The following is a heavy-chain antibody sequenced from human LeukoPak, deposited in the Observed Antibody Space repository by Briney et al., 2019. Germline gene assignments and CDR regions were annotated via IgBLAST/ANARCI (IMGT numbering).Heavy chain of an antibody. V-gene: IGHV4-4*07. J-gene: IGHJ6*03. D-gene: IGHD2-2*01. Sequence: YPSETLSLTCTVSGDSISDDYYTWMRQPAGKGLEWIGRIHSGGTTNYNPSLMSRVTLSIDKSKKHISLRLTSVTAADTALYYCARDNGSGYTRGYEHYYYYLDVWGKGTTVTVSS. CDR3: ARDNGSGYTRGYEHYYYYLDV. CDR1: GDSISDDY. CDR2: IHSGGTT.